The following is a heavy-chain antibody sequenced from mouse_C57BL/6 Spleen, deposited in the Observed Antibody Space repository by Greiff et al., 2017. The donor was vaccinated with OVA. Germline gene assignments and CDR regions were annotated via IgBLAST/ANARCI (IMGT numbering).Heavy chain of an antibody. Sequence: EVQLQESVAELVRPGASVKLSCTASGFNIKNTYMHWVKQRPEQGLEWIGRIDPANGNTKYDPKFQGKATITADTSSNTAYLQLSSLTAEDTAIYYCARDYYGSSYNYAMDYWGQGTSVTVSS. J-gene: IGHJ4*01. CDR3: ARDYYGSSYNYAMDY. CDR1: GFNIKNTY. V-gene: IGHV14-3*01. D-gene: IGHD1-1*01. CDR2: IDPANGNT.